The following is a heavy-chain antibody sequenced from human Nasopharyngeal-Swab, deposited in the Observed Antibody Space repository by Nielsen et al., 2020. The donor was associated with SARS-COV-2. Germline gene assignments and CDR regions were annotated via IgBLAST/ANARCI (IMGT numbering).Heavy chain of an antibody. CDR3: ARETPEQSSSFIDY. CDR1: GYTFTRYH. V-gene: IGHV1-46*01. J-gene: IGHJ4*02. CDR2: IDPSGGTT. D-gene: IGHD6-6*01. Sequence: ASVKVSCKASGYTFTRYHLHWVRQAPGQGLEWMATIDPSGGTTACGQKFQGRLTLTRDTSTSTLYMDLSSLRSEDTAVYYCARETPEQSSSFIDYWGQGTLVTVSS.